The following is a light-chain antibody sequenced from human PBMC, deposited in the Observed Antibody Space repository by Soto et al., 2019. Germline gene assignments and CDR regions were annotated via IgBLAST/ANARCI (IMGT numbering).Light chain of an antibody. CDR2: DAS. Sequence: DIQMTQSPSTLSASVGDRVTITCRASQSISSWLAWYQHKPGKAPKLLIYDASSLESGVPSRFSGSGSGTEFTLPISSLQPDDFATYYCQQYNSYPWTFGQGTKVEIK. CDR1: QSISSW. V-gene: IGKV1-5*01. CDR3: QQYNSYPWT. J-gene: IGKJ1*01.